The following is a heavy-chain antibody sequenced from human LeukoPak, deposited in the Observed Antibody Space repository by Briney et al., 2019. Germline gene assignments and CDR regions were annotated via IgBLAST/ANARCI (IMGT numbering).Heavy chain of an antibody. Sequence: SQTLSLTCTVSGGSISSSSYYWGWIRQPPGKGLEWIGSIYYSGSTYYNPSLKSRVTISIDTSKNQFSLKLSSVTAADTAVYYCARLEQLVEDYWGQGTLVTVSS. CDR2: IYYSGST. D-gene: IGHD6-6*01. CDR3: ARLEQLVEDY. J-gene: IGHJ4*02. CDR1: GGSISSSSYY. V-gene: IGHV4-39*01.